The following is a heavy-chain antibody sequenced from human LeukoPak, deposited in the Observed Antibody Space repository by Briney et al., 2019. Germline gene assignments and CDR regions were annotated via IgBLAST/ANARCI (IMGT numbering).Heavy chain of an antibody. CDR1: GGSINSTNYY. CDR2: IDYSGNA. D-gene: IGHD2-2*01. Sequence: PSQPLSITCTVTGGSINSTNYYWSWVRQPPGKGLQQIAYIDYSGNAHYSPSLKSRVIISLDTSKNQFSLMMTSLTAADTAIYYCAREVDVVGDSDAFDIWGQGTMVTVSS. V-gene: IGHV4-30-4*08. CDR3: AREVDVVGDSDAFDI. J-gene: IGHJ3*02.